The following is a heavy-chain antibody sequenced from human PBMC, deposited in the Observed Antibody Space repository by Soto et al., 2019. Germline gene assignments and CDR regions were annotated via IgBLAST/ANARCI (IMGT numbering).Heavy chain of an antibody. CDR1: GFSLSTSGVG. V-gene: IGHV2-5*02. Sequence: QITLKESDPTLMKPTQTLTLTCTISGFSLSTSGVGVGWIRQPPGKALEWPALIYWDDVQRYSPSLKTRLTITKDTSRNQVVLTMTNMDPVDTATYYCAHSPCSGGTCYLFDYWGQGMLVTVSS. CDR2: IYWDDVQ. J-gene: IGHJ4*02. CDR3: AHSPCSGGTCYLFDY. D-gene: IGHD2-15*01.